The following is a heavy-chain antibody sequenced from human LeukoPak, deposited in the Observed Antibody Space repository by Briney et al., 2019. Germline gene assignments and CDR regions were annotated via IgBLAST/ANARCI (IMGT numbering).Heavy chain of an antibody. CDR1: GYTFTGYY. V-gene: IGHV1-2*02. Sequence: ASVKVSCKASGYTFTGYYMHWVRQAPGQGLEWMGWINPNSGGTNYAQKFQGRVTMTRDTSISTAYMELSRLRSDDTAVYYCARAADTPKKYSGSYGPTFDYWGQGTLVTVSS. J-gene: IGHJ4*02. D-gene: IGHD1-26*01. CDR2: INPNSGGT. CDR3: ARAADTPKKYSGSYGPTFDY.